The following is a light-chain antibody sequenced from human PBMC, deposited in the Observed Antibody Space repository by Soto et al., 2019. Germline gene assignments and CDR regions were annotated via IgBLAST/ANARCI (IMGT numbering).Light chain of an antibody. J-gene: IGKJ1*01. CDR3: QQYNNWWT. Sequence: IVLTQSPVTLSVSPGERSTLSFRAGQSVSSNLAWYQQKPGQAPRLLIYGASTRATGIPARFTGSGSGTEFTLTISSLQFDDSAVYYCQQYNNWWTFGQGTKVDI. V-gene: IGKV3-15*01. CDR1: QSVSSN. CDR2: GAS.